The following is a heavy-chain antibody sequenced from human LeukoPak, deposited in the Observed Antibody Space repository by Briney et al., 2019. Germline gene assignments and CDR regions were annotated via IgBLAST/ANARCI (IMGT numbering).Heavy chain of an antibody. D-gene: IGHD4-17*01. V-gene: IGHV4-61*08. CDR3: ARGSGSATVTPFDV. Sequence: PSETLSLTCTVSGVSVSSGDYYWSWIRQPPGKGLEWIGYIYYSGSTNYNPSLKSRVTILVDTSKNQFSLKLSSVSAADTAVYYCARGSGSATVTPFDVWGQGTMVTISS. CDR2: IYYSGST. CDR1: GVSVSSGDYY. J-gene: IGHJ3*01.